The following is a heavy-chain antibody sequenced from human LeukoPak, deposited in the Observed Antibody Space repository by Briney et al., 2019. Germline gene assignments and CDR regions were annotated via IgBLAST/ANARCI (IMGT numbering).Heavy chain of an antibody. D-gene: IGHD4-11*01. CDR2: INHSGST. CDR3: ASPGLHDAFDV. Sequence: PSETLSLTCAVYGGSFSGYYWSWIRQPPGKGLEWIGEINHSGSTNYNPSLKSRVTISVDTSENQFSLKLTSVTAADTAVYFCASPGLHDAFDVWGLGTMVTASS. V-gene: IGHV4-34*01. J-gene: IGHJ3*01. CDR1: GGSFSGYY.